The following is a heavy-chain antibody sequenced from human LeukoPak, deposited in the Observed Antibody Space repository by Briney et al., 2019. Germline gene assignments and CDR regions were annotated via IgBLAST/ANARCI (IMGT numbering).Heavy chain of an antibody. CDR1: GFTFSSYS. Sequence: MSGGSLRLSCAASGFTFSSYSMNWVRQAPGKGLEWVSSISSSSSYIYYADSVKGRFTISRDNAKNSLYLQMNSLRAEDTAVYYCARDSSGWYYFDYWGQGTLVTVSS. J-gene: IGHJ4*02. CDR3: ARDSSGWYYFDY. CDR2: ISSSSSYI. V-gene: IGHV3-21*01. D-gene: IGHD6-19*01.